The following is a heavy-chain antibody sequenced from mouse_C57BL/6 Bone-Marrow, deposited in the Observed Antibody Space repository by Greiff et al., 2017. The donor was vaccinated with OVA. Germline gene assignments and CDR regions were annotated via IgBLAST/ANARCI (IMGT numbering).Heavy chain of an antibody. Sequence: EVQLQQSGPVLVKPGASVKMSCKASGYTFTDYYMNWVKQSHGKSLEWIGVINPYNGGTSYNQKFKGKATLTVDKSSSTAYMELNSLTSKDSAVYYCARRAYSFYAMDYWGQGTSVTVSA. CDR1: GYTFTDYY. J-gene: IGHJ4*01. V-gene: IGHV1-19*01. CDR2: INPYNGGT. CDR3: ARRAYSFYAMDY. D-gene: IGHD2-12*01.